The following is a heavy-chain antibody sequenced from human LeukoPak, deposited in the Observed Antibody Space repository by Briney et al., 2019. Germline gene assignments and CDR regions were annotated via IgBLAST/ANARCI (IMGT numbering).Heavy chain of an antibody. Sequence: SETLSLTCTVSGGSISGSSYYWGWIRQPPGKGLEWIGSIYYSGSTYYNPSLKSRVTISVDTSKNQFSLKLSSVTAADTAVYYCARDGPGTAAKGGWFDPWGQGTLVTVSS. CDR2: IYYSGST. J-gene: IGHJ5*02. CDR1: GGSISGSSYY. CDR3: ARDGPGTAAKGGWFDP. V-gene: IGHV4-39*07. D-gene: IGHD3-16*01.